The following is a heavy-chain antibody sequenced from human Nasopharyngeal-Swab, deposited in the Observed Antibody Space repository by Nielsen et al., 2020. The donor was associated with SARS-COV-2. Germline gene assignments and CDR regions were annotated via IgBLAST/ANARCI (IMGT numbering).Heavy chain of an antibody. Sequence: GESLKISCAASGFTFSSYDMHWVRQATGKGLEWVSAIGTAGDTYYPGSVKGRFTISRENAKNSLYLQMNSLRAGDTAVYYCARATVSDYYYYYMDVWGKGTTVTVSS. CDR1: GFTFSSYD. CDR3: ARATVSDYYYYYMDV. J-gene: IGHJ6*03. CDR2: IGTAGDT. V-gene: IGHV3-13*01. D-gene: IGHD6-19*01.